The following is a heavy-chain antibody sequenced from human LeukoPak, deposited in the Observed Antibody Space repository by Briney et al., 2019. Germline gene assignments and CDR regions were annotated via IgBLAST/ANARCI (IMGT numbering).Heavy chain of an antibody. V-gene: IGHV3-9*03. D-gene: IGHD2/OR15-2a*01. CDR3: AKSAKGSMAIDY. CDR2: ISWNSGSI. Sequence: VRQAPGKGLEWVSGISWNSGSIGYADSVKGRFTISRDNAKNSLYLQMNSLRAEDMALYYCAKSAKGSMAIDYWGQGTLVTVSS. J-gene: IGHJ4*02.